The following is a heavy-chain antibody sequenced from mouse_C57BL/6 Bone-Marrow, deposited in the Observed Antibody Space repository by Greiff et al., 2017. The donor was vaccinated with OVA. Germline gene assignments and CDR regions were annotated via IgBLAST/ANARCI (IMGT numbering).Heavy chain of an antibody. Sequence: EVQRVESGGGLVKPGGSLKLSCAASGFTFSDYGMHWVRQAPEKGLEWVAYISSGSSTIYYADTVKGRFTISRDNAKNTLFLQMTSLRSEDTAMYYCATTGNYAMDYWGQGTSVTVSS. CDR2: ISSGSSTI. CDR3: ATTGNYAMDY. D-gene: IGHD4-1*02. V-gene: IGHV5-17*01. CDR1: GFTFSDYG. J-gene: IGHJ4*01.